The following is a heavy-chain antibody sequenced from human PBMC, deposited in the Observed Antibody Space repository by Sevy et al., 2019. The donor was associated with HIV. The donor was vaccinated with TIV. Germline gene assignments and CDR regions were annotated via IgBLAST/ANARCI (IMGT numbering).Heavy chain of an antibody. D-gene: IGHD1-26*01. CDR3: ARAPSGSQGPGQYFQH. CDR1: GYTFTSYG. Sequence: ASVKVSCKASGYTFTSYGITWVRQAPGQGLEWMGWISTYNKNYAEKPQGRDTMTQDTSTSTVYMEWRGLRSDDTAVYYCARAPSGSQGPGQYFQHWGQGTLVTVSS. J-gene: IGHJ1*01. V-gene: IGHV1-18*01. CDR2: ISTYNK.